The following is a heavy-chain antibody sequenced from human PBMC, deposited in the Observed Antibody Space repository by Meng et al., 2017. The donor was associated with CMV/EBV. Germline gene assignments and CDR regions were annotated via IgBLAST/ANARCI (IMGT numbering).Heavy chain of an antibody. Sequence: SGPTLVKPTQTLTLTCTFSGFSLSTSGICVSWVRQPPGKALEWLALIDWDDDKYYSTSLKTRLNISKDTSKNQVVLTMTNMDPVDTATYYCARIRGYCSSTSCYYYFDYWGQGTLVTVSS. CDR2: IDWDDDK. CDR1: GFSLSTSGIC. J-gene: IGHJ4*02. D-gene: IGHD2-2*01. CDR3: ARIRGYCSSTSCYYYFDY. V-gene: IGHV2-70*20.